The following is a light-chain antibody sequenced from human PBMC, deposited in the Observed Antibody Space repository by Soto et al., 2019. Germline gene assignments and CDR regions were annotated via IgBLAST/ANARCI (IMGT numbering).Light chain of an antibody. CDR2: GAS. CDR1: QSVTSGF. CDR3: QQYDTSPVT. J-gene: IGKJ1*01. Sequence: EIVLTQSPGTLSLSPGEGATLSCRASQSVTSGFLAWYQHKPGQAPRLLIYGASNRATGIPDRFRGSGSGTDFTLTISRLEPEDFSVCYCQQYDTSPVTFGLGTKVEIK. V-gene: IGKV3-20*01.